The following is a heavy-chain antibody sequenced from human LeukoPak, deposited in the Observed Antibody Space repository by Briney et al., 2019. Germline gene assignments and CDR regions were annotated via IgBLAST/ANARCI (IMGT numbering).Heavy chain of an antibody. CDR2: ISSSRGA. CDR3: ARNRDAYILVFDQ. V-gene: IGHV4-61*02. Sequence: SETLSLTCSVSRGSITSGNYYWNWIRQPAGKGLEWIGRISSSRGATYTPSLESRVTMSIDTSNNQFSLDLSSVTAADTAVYYCARNRDAYILVFDQWGQGALVAVSS. J-gene: IGHJ4*02. CDR1: RGSITSGNYY. D-gene: IGHD5-24*01.